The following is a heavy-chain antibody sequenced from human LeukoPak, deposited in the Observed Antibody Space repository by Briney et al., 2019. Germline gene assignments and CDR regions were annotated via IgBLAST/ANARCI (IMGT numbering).Heavy chain of an antibody. CDR2: INPNSGGT. J-gene: IGHJ3*02. CDR3: ARDLIAATDIDAFDI. D-gene: IGHD6-13*01. Sequence: ASVKVSCKASGYTFTGYYIHWVRQAPGQGLEWMGWINPNSGGTNYAQKFQGRVTMARDTSISTAYMELSRLRSDDTAVYYCARDLIAATDIDAFDIWGQGTMVTVSS. V-gene: IGHV1-2*02. CDR1: GYTFTGYY.